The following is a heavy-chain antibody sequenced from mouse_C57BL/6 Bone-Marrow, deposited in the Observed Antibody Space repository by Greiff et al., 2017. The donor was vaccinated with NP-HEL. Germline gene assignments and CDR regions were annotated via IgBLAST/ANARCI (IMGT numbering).Heavy chain of an antibody. CDR2: INSDGGST. V-gene: IGHV5-2*03. CDR3: ARLYDGYYPFAF. CDR1: EYAFPSHY. J-gene: IGHJ3*01. Sequence: EVKLVESGGGLVQPGASLKLSCESNEYAFPSHYMSWVRQTPEKRLELVAAINSDGGSTYYPDTMERRFIISIDNPKKTLYLQMSSLRFEDTALYYCARLYDGYYPFAFWGQGTLVTVSA. D-gene: IGHD2-3*01.